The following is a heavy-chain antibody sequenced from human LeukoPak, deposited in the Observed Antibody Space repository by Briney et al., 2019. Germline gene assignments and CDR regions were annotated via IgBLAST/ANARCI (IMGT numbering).Heavy chain of an antibody. CDR3: ARDPYYGSGSYVDY. D-gene: IGHD3-10*01. J-gene: IGHJ4*02. V-gene: IGHV1-2*02. Sequence: ASLKVSCKASGYTFTDYFLHWVRQAPGQGLEWMGWINPNSGGTKYAQKFQGRVTMTRDTSISTAYMELSRLRSDDTAVYYCARDPYYGSGSYVDYWGQGTLVTVSS. CDR2: INPNSGGT. CDR1: GYTFTDYF.